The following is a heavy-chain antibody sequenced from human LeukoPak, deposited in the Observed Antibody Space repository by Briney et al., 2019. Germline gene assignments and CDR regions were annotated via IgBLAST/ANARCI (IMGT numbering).Heavy chain of an antibody. V-gene: IGHV1-8*01. J-gene: IGHJ3*02. CDR2: MNPNSGNT. D-gene: IGHD3-22*01. CDR3: ARGGYYYDSSGYDAFDI. Sequence: ASVKVSCKASGYTFTSYDINWVRQATGQGLEWMGWMNPNSGNTGYAQKFQGRVTMTRNTSISTAYMELSSLRSEDTAVYYCARGGYYYDSSGYDAFDIWGQGTMVTVSS. CDR1: GYTFTSYD.